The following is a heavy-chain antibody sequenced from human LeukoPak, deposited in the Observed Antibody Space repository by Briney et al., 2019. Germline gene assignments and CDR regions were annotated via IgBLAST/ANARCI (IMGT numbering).Heavy chain of an antibody. CDR1: GFTFSSYD. V-gene: IGHV3-23*01. CDR2: ITLSGGST. Sequence: PGGSLRLSCAASGFTFSSYDMSWVRQGPGKGLEWVSSITLSGGSTFYADSVKGRFTISRDNSKNTLYLQMNSLGAEDTAVYYCAKRGNPAVGHHYLDVWGEGTTVSVSS. J-gene: IGHJ6*03. CDR3: AKRGNPAVGHHYLDV. D-gene: IGHD2-2*01.